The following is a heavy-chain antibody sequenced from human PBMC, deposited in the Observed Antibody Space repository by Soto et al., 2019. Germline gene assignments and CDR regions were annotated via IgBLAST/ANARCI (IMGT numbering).Heavy chain of an antibody. J-gene: IGHJ5*02. V-gene: IGHV4-30-4*01. Sequence: QVQLQESGPGLVKPSQTLSLTCTVSGGSISSGDYYWSGIRQPPGKGLEWIGYIYYSGSTYYNPSLKSRVTISVDTSKNQFSLNLSAVTAADTAVYYWARAGDSSGYDYENWFDPWGQGNMVTVSS. CDR3: ARAGDSSGYDYENWFDP. D-gene: IGHD3-22*01. CDR1: GGSISSGDYY. CDR2: IYYSGST.